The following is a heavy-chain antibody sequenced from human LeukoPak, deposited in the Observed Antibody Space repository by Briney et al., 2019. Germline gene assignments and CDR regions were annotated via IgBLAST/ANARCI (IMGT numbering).Heavy chain of an antibody. Sequence: GGSLRLSCAASGFTFSSYAMHWVRQAPGKGLEWVAVISYDGSNKYYADSVKGRFTISRDNSKNTLYLQMNSLRAEDTAVYYCARDGADCSSTSCYSDYWGQGTLVTVSS. V-gene: IGHV3-30-3*01. D-gene: IGHD2-2*02. J-gene: IGHJ4*02. CDR3: ARDGADCSSTSCYSDY. CDR2: ISYDGSNK. CDR1: GFTFSSYA.